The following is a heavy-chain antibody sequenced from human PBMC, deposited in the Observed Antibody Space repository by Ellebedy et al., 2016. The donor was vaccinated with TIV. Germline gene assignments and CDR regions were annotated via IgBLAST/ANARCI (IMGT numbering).Heavy chain of an antibody. CDR3: ARGIFGVVRRYYFDY. J-gene: IGHJ4*02. CDR2: IKQDGSEK. CDR1: GFTFSSYW. Sequence: GESLKISCAASGFTFSSYWMSWVRQAPGKGLEWVANIKQDGSEKYYVDSVKGRFTISRDNAKNSLYLQMNSLRAEDTAVYYCARGIFGVVRRYYFDYWGQGTLVTVSS. V-gene: IGHV3-7*03. D-gene: IGHD3-3*01.